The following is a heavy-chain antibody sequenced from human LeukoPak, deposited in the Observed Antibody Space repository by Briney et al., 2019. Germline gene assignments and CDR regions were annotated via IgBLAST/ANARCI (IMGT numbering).Heavy chain of an antibody. Sequence: GGSLRLSCAASGFTFSNYIINWVRQAPGKGLEWVSSISGSSSYINYADSVKGRFTISRDNAKNSLYLQMNSLRAEDTAVYYCGRGGAMVRGVSPLDYWGQGTLVTVSS. CDR2: ISGSSSYI. V-gene: IGHV3-21*01. J-gene: IGHJ4*02. CDR1: GFTFSNYI. D-gene: IGHD3-10*01. CDR3: GRGGAMVRGVSPLDY.